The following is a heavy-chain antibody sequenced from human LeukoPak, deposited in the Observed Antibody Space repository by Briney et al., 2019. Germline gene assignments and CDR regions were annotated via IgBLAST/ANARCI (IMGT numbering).Heavy chain of an antibody. V-gene: IGHV4-39*07. CDR3: ARRDGYNPFDY. Sequence: SETLSLTCTVSGGSISSSSYYWGWIRQPPGKGLEWIGSIYYSGSTYYNPSLKSRVTISVDTSKNQFSLKLSSVTAADTAVYYCARRDGYNPFDYWGQGTLVTVSS. CDR1: GGSISSSSYY. CDR2: IYYSGST. J-gene: IGHJ4*02. D-gene: IGHD5-24*01.